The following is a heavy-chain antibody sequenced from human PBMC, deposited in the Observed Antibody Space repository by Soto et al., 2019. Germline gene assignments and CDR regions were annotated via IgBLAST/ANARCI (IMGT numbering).Heavy chain of an antibody. J-gene: IGHJ5*02. Sequence: QVQLVQSGAEVKKPGSSVKVSCKASGGTFSSYAISWVRQSPVQGLEWMGGIIPIFGTANYAQKFQGRVTIAANESTSTADMELSSLRYEDTAVNDCARDLGGSYRYPFDPWGQGTLVTVSS. CDR2: IIPIFGTA. CDR3: ARDLGGSYRYPFDP. CDR1: GGTFSSYA. V-gene: IGHV1-69*01. D-gene: IGHD3-16*02.